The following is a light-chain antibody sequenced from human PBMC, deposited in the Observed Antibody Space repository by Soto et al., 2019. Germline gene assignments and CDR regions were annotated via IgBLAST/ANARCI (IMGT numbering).Light chain of an antibody. CDR3: MQALQTPLT. J-gene: IGKJ5*01. CDR1: QSLLHSSGYNY. V-gene: IGKV2-28*01. CDR2: LVS. Sequence: DIGMAQSPLSLSVPPGVPSSISCQPSQSLLHSSGYNYVDWYLQKPGQSPQLLIYLVSNRASGVPDRFSGSGSGTDFTLKISRVEAEDVGLYYCMQALQTPLTFGQGTRLEIK.